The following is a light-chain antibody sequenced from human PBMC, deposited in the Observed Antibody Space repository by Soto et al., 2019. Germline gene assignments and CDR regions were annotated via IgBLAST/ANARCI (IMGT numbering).Light chain of an antibody. J-gene: IGKJ4*01. Sequence: DIQMTKSPTSVSASVGDRVTITCRASQDITRWLAWYQQKPGTAPKLLIYGASSLQSGVPSRFSGSGSETDFTLTISSLQPEDSATYYCQQTNTFPLTFGGGTKVDNK. CDR3: QQTNTFPLT. V-gene: IGKV1-12*01. CDR1: QDITRW. CDR2: GAS.